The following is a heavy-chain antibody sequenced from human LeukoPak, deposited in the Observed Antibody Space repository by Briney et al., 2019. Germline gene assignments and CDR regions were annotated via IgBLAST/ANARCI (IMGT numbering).Heavy chain of an antibody. CDR3: ARGAIVVVPAAVDY. CDR1: GFPFSSYA. CDR2: ISYDGSNK. J-gene: IGHJ4*02. V-gene: IGHV3-30-3*01. D-gene: IGHD2-2*01. Sequence: GSLDLSCAASGFPFSSYAMHGVGRAPGKGLEWVAVISYDGSNKYYADSVKGRFTISRDNSKNTLYLQMNSLRAEVTAVYYCARGAIVVVPAAVDYWGQGTLVTVSS.